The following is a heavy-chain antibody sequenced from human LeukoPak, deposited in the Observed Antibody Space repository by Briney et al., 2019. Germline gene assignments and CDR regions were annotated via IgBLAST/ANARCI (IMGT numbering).Heavy chain of an antibody. Sequence: PGGSLRLSCAASGFTFSSHWMHWVRQAPGKGLVWVSRINNDGGDTVYAASVKGRFTISRDNAKNTLYLQMNSLRADDTAVYYCARGSSGPDYWGQGALVTVSS. CDR2: INNDGGDT. CDR1: GFTFSSHW. J-gene: IGHJ4*02. CDR3: ARGSSGPDY. V-gene: IGHV3-74*01.